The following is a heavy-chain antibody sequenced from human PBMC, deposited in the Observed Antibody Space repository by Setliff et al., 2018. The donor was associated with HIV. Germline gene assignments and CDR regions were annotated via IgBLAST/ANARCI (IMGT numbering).Heavy chain of an antibody. J-gene: IGHJ6*03. D-gene: IGHD1-1*01. V-gene: IGHV3-21*01. CDR3: ARGPTGTSYYYYYMDV. CDR1: GFPFSTYT. CDR2: ISTSSGYI. Sequence: GGSLRLSCEASGFPFSTYTMKWVRQAPGTGLEWVSSISTSSGYIYYADSVNGRFTISRDNAKNSLYLQMNSLRAEDTAVYYCARGPTGTSYYYYYMDVWGKGTTVTVSS.